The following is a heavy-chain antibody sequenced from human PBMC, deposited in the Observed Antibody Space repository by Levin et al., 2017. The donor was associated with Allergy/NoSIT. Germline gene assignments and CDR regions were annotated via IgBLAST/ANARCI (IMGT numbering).Heavy chain of an antibody. CDR1: GGTFSSYT. J-gene: IGHJ4*02. V-gene: IGHV1-69*02. CDR3: ALRDRDTALVRLLDY. Sequence: KISCKASGGTFSSYTISWVRQAPGQGLEWVGRIIPILGVPNYAQKFQGRVTFTADKSTRTAYMELSSLRSEDTAVYYCALRDRDTALVRLLDYWGQGTLVTVSS. CDR2: IIPILGVP. D-gene: IGHD5-18*01.